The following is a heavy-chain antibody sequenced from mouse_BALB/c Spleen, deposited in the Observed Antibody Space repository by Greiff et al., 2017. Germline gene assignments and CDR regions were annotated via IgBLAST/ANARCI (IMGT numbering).Heavy chain of an antibody. CDR1: GFTFSSYY. CDR2: INSNGGST. V-gene: IGHV5-6-2*01. Sequence: EVQLQQSGGGLVKLGGSLKLSCAASGFTFSSYYMSWVRQTPEKRLELVAAINSNGGSTYYPDTVKGRFTISRDNAKNTLYLQMSSLKSEDTALYYCARQDTTSPAWFAYWGQGTLVTVSA. J-gene: IGHJ3*01. CDR3: ARQDTTSPAWFAY. D-gene: IGHD1-1*01.